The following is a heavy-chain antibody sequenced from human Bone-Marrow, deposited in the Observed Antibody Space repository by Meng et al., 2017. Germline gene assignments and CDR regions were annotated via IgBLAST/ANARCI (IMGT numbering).Heavy chain of an antibody. J-gene: IGHJ5*02. CDR3: ARDCPSPFRWFDP. V-gene: IGHV4-39*07. Sequence: QLQLQESGPGLVKPSESLSLTCTVSGGSISSSSYYWGWIRQPPGKGLEWIGSIYYSGSTYYTPSLKSRVTISVDTSKNQFSLKLSSVTAADTAVYYCARDCPSPFRWFDPWGQGTLVTVSS. CDR1: GGSISSSSYY. CDR2: IYYSGST.